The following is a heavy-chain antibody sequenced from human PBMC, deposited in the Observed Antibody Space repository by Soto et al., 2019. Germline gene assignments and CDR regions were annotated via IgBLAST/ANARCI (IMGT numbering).Heavy chain of an antibody. CDR2: ISGSGGST. J-gene: IGHJ4*02. Sequence: PGGSLRLSCAASGFTFSSYAMSWVRQAPGKVLEWVSAISGSGGSTYYADSVKGRFTISRDNSKNTLYLQMNSLRAEDTAVYYCAKTLNLVVVVAATWGFDYWGQGTLVTVSS. V-gene: IGHV3-23*01. D-gene: IGHD2-15*01. CDR1: GFTFSSYA. CDR3: AKTLNLVVVVAATWGFDY.